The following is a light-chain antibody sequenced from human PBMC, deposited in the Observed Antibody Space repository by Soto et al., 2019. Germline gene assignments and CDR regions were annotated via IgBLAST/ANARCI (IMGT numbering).Light chain of an antibody. CDR2: AAS. CDR3: QQYGSSRWT. V-gene: IGKV3-20*01. CDR1: QSVSCTY. Sequence: EIVLTQSPDTLSLFPGERATLSCRASQSVSCTYLAWYQQKPGQAPRPLISAASSRATGTPDRFSGSGSGTDFTLTISRLEPEDFAVYYCQQYGSSRWTFGQGTKVDIK. J-gene: IGKJ1*01.